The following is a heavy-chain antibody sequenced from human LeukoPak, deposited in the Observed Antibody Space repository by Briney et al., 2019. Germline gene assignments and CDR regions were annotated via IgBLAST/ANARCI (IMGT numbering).Heavy chain of an antibody. J-gene: IGHJ3*02. CDR2: IYTSGST. D-gene: IGHD1-7*01. CDR3: ARKNWNYGFDI. Sequence: SETLSLTCTVSGGSISSYYWSWIRQPAGKGLEWIGRIYTSGSTNYNPSLKSRATISIDNFRNQFYLELSSVTAADTAVYYCARKNWNYGFDIWGQGTMVTVSS. V-gene: IGHV4-4*07. CDR1: GGSISSYY.